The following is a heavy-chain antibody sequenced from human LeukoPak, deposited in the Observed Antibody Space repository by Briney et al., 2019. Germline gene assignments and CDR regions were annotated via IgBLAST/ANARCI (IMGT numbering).Heavy chain of an antibody. CDR2: IHYSGTT. CDR3: ARSDGYGLVGI. Sequence: KPSETLSLTCTVSGGSISSSNYYWGWIRQPPGKGLEWIASIHYSGTTYYNPSLKSRVTISVDTPKNHFSLTLSSVTAADTAVYYCARSDGYGLVGIWGQGTMVTVSS. CDR1: GGSISSSNYY. D-gene: IGHD3-10*01. J-gene: IGHJ3*02. V-gene: IGHV4-39*07.